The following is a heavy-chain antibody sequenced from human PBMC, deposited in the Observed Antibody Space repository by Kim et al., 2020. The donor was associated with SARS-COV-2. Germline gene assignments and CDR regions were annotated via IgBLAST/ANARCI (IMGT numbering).Heavy chain of an antibody. CDR1: GGSIYNNNYY. CDR3: ARTQQLNPYYFDS. D-gene: IGHD6-13*01. J-gene: IGHJ4*02. Sequence: SETLSLICTVSGGSIYNNNYYWGWIRQPPGKELEWIATVYFSGSTYYSASLKSRVTISLDMSKNQFSLRLYSVTAADTAVYYCARTQQLNPYYFDSWGRG. CDR2: VYFSGST. V-gene: IGHV4-39*01.